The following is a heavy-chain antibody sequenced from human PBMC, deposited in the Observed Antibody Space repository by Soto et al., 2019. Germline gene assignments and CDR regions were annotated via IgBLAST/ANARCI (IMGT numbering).Heavy chain of an antibody. Sequence: LRLSCAASGFTFNTYAMSWVRQAPGQGLEWVSAISGSGFSTYYADSVKGRFSISSDSSKNTLFLQMNSLRADDTAVYFCATFTFGRPFDTWGQGTMVTVSS. CDR3: ATFTFGRPFDT. V-gene: IGHV3-23*01. D-gene: IGHD3-16*01. J-gene: IGHJ3*02. CDR1: GFTFNTYA. CDR2: ISGSGFST.